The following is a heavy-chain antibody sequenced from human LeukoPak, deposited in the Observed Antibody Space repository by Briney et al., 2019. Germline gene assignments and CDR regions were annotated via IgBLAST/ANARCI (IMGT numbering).Heavy chain of an antibody. J-gene: IGHJ4*02. D-gene: IGHD6-13*01. CDR1: GFTFSSYG. CDR3: ARVSIAAAGTALQHPYFDY. V-gene: IGHV3-30*02. CDR2: ILYDGSNK. Sequence: GGSLRLSCVASGFTFSSYGFDWVRQAPGKGLEWVAFILYDGSNKYHADSVKGRFTISRDNSKNTLYLQMNSLRAEDTAVYYCARVSIAAAGTALQHPYFDYWGQGTLVTVSS.